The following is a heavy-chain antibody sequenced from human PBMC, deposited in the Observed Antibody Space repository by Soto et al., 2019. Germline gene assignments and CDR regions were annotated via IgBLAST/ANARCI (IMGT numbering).Heavy chain of an antibody. CDR3: ARVDYYDSSGYYGY. Sequence: QVQLVQSGAEVKKPGASVKVSCKASGYTFTIYGISWVRQAPGQGLEWMGWISGYNGNTDYAQNLQDRDTLTTDASTSSVYMELRSLRSDDTAVYYGARVDYYDSSGYYGYWGQGNLITVSS. CDR2: ISGYNGNT. CDR1: GYTFTIYG. D-gene: IGHD3-22*01. V-gene: IGHV1-18*04. J-gene: IGHJ4*02.